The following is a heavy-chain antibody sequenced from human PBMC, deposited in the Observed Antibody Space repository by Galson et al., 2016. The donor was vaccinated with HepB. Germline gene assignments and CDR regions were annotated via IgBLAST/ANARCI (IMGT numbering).Heavy chain of an antibody. J-gene: IGHJ4*02. Sequence: SLRLSCAASGFTFSNHWMDWVRQAXGKGLEWVANIKQDGSQTHYLDSVKGRFTISRDNAGNSLVLQMNSLRVDDTAVYYCARGRYGCNDGQIEFWGQGTLVIVSS. V-gene: IGHV3-7*03. CDR2: IKQDGSQT. CDR3: ARGRYGCNDGQIEF. D-gene: IGHD3-10*01. CDR1: GFTFSNHW.